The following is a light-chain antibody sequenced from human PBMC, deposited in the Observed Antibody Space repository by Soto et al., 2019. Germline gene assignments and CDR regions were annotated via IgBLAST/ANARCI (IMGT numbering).Light chain of an antibody. V-gene: IGKV1-5*03. J-gene: IGKJ3*01. CDR3: QQYSSYPFT. Sequence: DIQMTQSPSTLSASVGDRVTITCRASQSISSWLAWYQQKPGKAPKLLIYNASSLESGVPSRFSGSGSGTKLTLTISSLQPDDFATYYCQQYSSYPFTFGPGTEVDIK. CDR1: QSISSW. CDR2: NAS.